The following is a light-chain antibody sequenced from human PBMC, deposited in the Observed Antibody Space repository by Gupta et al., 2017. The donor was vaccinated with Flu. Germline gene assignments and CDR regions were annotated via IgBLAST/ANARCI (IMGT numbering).Light chain of an antibody. CDR2: LNSDGSH. Sequence: QLVLTQSPSASASLGASVKRTCTLSSGHSSDAIAWHQQQPEKGPRYLMKLNSDGSHRKGDGIPDRFSGSSSGAERYLTISSLQSEDEADYYCQTWGTGIRVFGGGTKLTVL. J-gene: IGLJ3*02. CDR3: QTWGTGIRV. CDR1: SGHSSDA. V-gene: IGLV4-69*01.